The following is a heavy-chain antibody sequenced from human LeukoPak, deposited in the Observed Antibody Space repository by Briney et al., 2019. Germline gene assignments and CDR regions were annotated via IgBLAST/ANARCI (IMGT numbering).Heavy chain of an antibody. J-gene: IGHJ5*02. Sequence: PGGSLRLSCAASGFTSSSYSMNWVRQAPGKGLEWVSSISSSSSYIYYTDSVKGRFTISRDNAKNSLYLQMNSLRAEDTAVYYCARAPIPKPDTDSIVVVPAAINRGFDPWGQGTLVTVSS. CDR3: ARAPIPKPDTDSIVVVPAAINRGFDP. CDR2: ISSSSSYI. CDR1: GFTSSSYS. V-gene: IGHV3-21*01. D-gene: IGHD2-2*01.